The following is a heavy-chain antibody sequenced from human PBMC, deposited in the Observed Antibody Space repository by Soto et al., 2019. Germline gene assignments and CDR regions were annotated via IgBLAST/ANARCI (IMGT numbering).Heavy chain of an antibody. CDR3: ARSRRGAYSSGWYSPSGYYNYGIDV. V-gene: IGHV5-51*01. D-gene: IGHD6-19*01. CDR1: GYSFTRYW. Sequence: PGESLKISCNRSGYSFTRYWVVWVRQMPGKGLEWMGIIYYRDSDTRYSPSLQGQVSISADTSISTAYLQWTSLKASDTAMYYCARSRRGAYSSGWYSPSGYYNYGIDVWGQGTKVTVSS. J-gene: IGHJ6*02. CDR2: IYYRDSDT.